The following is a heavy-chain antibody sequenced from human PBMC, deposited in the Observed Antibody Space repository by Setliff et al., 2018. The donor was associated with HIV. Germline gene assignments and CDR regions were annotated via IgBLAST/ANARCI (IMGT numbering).Heavy chain of an antibody. V-gene: IGHV3-30*04. CDR1: GFTFSSYA. Sequence: GGSLRLSCAASGFTFSSYAMHWVRQAPGKGLEWVAVISYDGSNKYYADSVKGRFTISRDNSKNTLYLQMNSLRAEDTAVYYCASIELAAMVPVDYWGQGTLGTVS. CDR2: ISYDGSNK. J-gene: IGHJ4*02. D-gene: IGHD5-18*01. CDR3: ASIELAAMVPVDY.